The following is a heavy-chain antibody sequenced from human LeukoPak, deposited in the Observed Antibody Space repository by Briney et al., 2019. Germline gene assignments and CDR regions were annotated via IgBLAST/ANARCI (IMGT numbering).Heavy chain of an antibody. CDR3: AGGPSNKLYDSSGYFAFDI. V-gene: IGHV3-64*01. CDR2: ISSNGGST. Sequence: PGGSLRLSCAVSGFTFSSYAMHWVRQAPGKGLEYASAISSNGGSTYYGNSVKGRFTISRDNSKNTLYLQMGSLRAEDTAVYYCAGGPSNKLYDSSGYFAFDIWGQGTMVTVSS. J-gene: IGHJ3*02. CDR1: GFTFSSYA. D-gene: IGHD3-22*01.